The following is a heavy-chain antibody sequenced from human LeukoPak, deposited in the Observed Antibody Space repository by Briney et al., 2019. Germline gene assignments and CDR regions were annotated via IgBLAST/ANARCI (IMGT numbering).Heavy chain of an antibody. D-gene: IGHD4-17*01. CDR3: AKTRQVTVTHFDY. CDR2: ISGSGGST. CDR1: GFTFSSYA. V-gene: IGHV3-23*01. Sequence: GGSLRLSCAASGFTFSSYATSWVRQAPGKGLEWVSAISGSGGSTYYADSVKGRFTISRDNSKNTLHLQMNSLRAEDTAVYYCAKTRQVTVTHFDYWGQGTLVTVSS. J-gene: IGHJ4*02.